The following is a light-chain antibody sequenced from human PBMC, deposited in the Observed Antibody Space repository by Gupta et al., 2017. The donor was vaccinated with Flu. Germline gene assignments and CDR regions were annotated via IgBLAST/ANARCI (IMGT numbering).Light chain of an antibody. Sequence: IVMTQSPATLSVSPGERATLSCRASQSVNRYLAWYQQKPGQAPRLLIYGASTRATGIPARFSGSGSGTEFTLTISSLQSEDFAVYYCQQYEGWPYTFGQGTKLEIK. J-gene: IGKJ2*01. V-gene: IGKV3-15*01. CDR2: GAS. CDR3: QQYEGWPYT. CDR1: QSVNRY.